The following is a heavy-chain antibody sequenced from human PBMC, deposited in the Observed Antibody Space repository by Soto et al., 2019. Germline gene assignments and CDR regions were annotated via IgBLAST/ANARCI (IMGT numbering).Heavy chain of an antibody. CDR3: ATHPPSGPLAH. D-gene: IGHD3-3*02. J-gene: IGHJ4*02. CDR1: GGSISSSSNH. Sequence: QLQLQESGPGLVKPSETLSLTCTVSGGSISSSSNHWGWIRQPPGKGLEWIGNIYYSENTYYNPSLRSRVTTPVDPSKNQFSLRLTSVTAADTAVYYWATHPPSGPLAHGGQGPLVTVSS. V-gene: IGHV4-39*01. CDR2: IYYSENT.